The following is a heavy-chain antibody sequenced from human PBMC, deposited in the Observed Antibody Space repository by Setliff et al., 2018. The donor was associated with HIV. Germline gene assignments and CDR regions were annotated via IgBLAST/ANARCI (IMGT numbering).Heavy chain of an antibody. V-gene: IGHV3-33*06. J-gene: IGHJ4*02. CDR3: AKDGYSYGSSSYFDY. Sequence: GESLKISCAASGFTFSSYGMHWVRQAPGKGLEWVAVIWYDGSNKYFADSVTGRFTIPRDNSKNTLYLQMNSLRAEDTAVYYCAKDGYSYGSSSYFDYWGQGTLVTVSS. D-gene: IGHD5-18*01. CDR1: GFTFSSYG. CDR2: IWYDGSNK.